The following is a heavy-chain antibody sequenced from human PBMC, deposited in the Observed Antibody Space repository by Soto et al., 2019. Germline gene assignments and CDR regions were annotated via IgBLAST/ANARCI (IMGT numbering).Heavy chain of an antibody. CDR1: GGNSNSYS. Sequence: QVRLVQSGAEVKKPGSSVKLSCKVSGGNSNSYSIAWVRQAPGQGLQWLGTIVPLSGTPNHAQQFQARVTITADTYTNTACLELSSLRSEDTAIYYCARDWRQMSRGGFFDYWGQGSLVTISS. CDR2: IVPLSGTP. V-gene: IGHV1-69*06. D-gene: IGHD3-16*01. CDR3: ARDWRQMSRGGFFDY. J-gene: IGHJ4*02.